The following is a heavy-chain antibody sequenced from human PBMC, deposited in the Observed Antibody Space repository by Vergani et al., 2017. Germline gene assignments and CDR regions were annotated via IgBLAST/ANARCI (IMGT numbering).Heavy chain of an antibody. CDR2: ISYDGSNK. CDR3: ARGAGGDYVSSFAY. J-gene: IGHJ4*01. CDR1: GFTFSSYA. Sequence: QVQLVESGGGVVQPGRSLRLSCAASGFTFSSYAMHWVRQAPGKGLEWVAVISYDGSNKYYADSVKGRFTISRDNSKNTLYLQMNSLRAEDTAVYYCARGAGGDYVSSFAYWGQGTLVTVSS. V-gene: IGHV3-30-3*01. D-gene: IGHD4-17*01.